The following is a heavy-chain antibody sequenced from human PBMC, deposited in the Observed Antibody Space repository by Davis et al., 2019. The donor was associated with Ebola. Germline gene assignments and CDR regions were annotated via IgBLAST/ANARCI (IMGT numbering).Heavy chain of an antibody. CDR2: ISGSGGTT. D-gene: IGHD3-3*01. CDR3: ARSGLSFGVVKYHYGMDV. V-gene: IGHV3-23*01. J-gene: IGHJ6*04. Sequence: GESLKISCADSVITFSSYAMTWVRQAPGKGLEWVSAISGSGGTTYYAGSVKGRFTVSRDNSKKTMYLQMNGLRAEDTAVYYCARSGLSFGVVKYHYGMDVWGKGTTVTVSS. CDR1: VITFSSYA.